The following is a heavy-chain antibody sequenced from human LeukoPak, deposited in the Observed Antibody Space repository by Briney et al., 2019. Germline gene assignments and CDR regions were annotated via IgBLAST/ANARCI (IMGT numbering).Heavy chain of an antibody. CDR2: INHSGST. J-gene: IGHJ4*02. Sequence: SETLSLTCAVYGGSFSAYYWSWIRQPPGKGLEWIGEINHSGSTNYNPSLKSRVTISVDTSKNQFSLKLSSVTAADTAVYYCARETDYWGQGTLVTVSS. CDR3: ARETDY. CDR1: GGSFSAYY. V-gene: IGHV4-34*01.